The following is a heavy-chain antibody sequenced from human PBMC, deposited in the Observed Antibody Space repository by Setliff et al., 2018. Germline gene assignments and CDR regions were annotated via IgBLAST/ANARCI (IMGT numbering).Heavy chain of an antibody. CDR3: ARRPGYRSAHSSESY. CDR1: GYTFTNYD. V-gene: IGHV1-8*01. D-gene: IGHD3-16*02. J-gene: IGHJ4*02. CDR2: MNPNSGNT. Sequence: GASVKVSCKASGYTFTNYDINWVRQATGQGLEWIGWMNPNSGNTGYAQKFQGRVTMTRDTAISTAYMELGSLRSEDTAVYYCARRPGYRSAHSSESYWGQGTLVTVSS.